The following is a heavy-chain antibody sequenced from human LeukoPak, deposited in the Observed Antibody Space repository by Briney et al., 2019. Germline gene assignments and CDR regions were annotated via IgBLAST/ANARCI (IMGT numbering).Heavy chain of an antibody. J-gene: IGHJ6*03. CDR3: AKVVAARPKHYYYYMDV. CDR2: IRYDGTNK. CDR1: GFTFSSYG. Sequence: PGGSLRLSCAASGFTFSSYGMHWVRQAPGKGLEWVAFIRYDGTNKYYADSVKGRFTISRDNSKNTLYLQMNSLRAEDTAVYYCAKVVAARPKHYYYYMDVWGKGTTVTVSS. D-gene: IGHD6-6*01. V-gene: IGHV3-30*02.